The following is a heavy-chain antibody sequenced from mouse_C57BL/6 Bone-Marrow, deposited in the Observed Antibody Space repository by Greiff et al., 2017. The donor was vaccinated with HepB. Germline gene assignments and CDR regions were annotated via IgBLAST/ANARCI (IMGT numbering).Heavy chain of an antibody. V-gene: IGHV1-72*01. CDR1: GYTFTSYW. J-gene: IGHJ3*01. Sequence: VKQSCKASGYTFTSYWMHWVKQRPGRGLEWIGRIDPNSGGTKYNEKFKSKATLTVDKPSSTAYMQLSSLTSEDSAVYYCARGYYGSSYGFAYWGQGTLVTVSA. D-gene: IGHD1-1*01. CDR2: IDPNSGGT. CDR3: ARGYYGSSYGFAY.